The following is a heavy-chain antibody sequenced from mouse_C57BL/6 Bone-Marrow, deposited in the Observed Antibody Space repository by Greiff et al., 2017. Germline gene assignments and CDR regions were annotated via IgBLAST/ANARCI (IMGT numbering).Heavy chain of an antibody. V-gene: IGHV1-19*01. CDR2: INPYNGGT. CDR1: GYTFTDYY. D-gene: IGHD2-10*01. Sequence: EVKLQESGPVLVKPGASVKMSCKASGYTFTDYYMNWVKQSHGKSLEWIGVINPYNGGTSYNQKFKGKATLTVNKSSSTAYMELNSLTSEDSAVYYCARAYSFAYWGQGTLVTVAA. J-gene: IGHJ3*01. CDR3: ARAYSFAY.